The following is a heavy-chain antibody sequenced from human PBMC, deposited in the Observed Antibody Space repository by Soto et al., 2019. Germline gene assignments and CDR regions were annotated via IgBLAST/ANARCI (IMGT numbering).Heavy chain of an antibody. Sequence: GGSLRLSCAASGFTFSSYWMHWVRQAPGKGLVWVSRINSDGSSTSYADSVKGRFTISRDNAKNTLYLQMNSLRVEDTAVYYCARELAYYDFWSGHYGMDVWGQGTTVTVSS. CDR2: INSDGSST. J-gene: IGHJ6*02. V-gene: IGHV3-74*01. CDR1: GFTFSSYW. CDR3: ARELAYYDFWSGHYGMDV. D-gene: IGHD3-3*01.